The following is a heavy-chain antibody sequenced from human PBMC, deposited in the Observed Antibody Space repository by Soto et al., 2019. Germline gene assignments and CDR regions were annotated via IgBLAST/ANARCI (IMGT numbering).Heavy chain of an antibody. CDR2: INWNGDST. J-gene: IGHJ4*02. CDR1: GFTFDDYG. V-gene: IGHV3-20*04. Sequence: PGGSLRLSCAASGFTFDDYGMSWVRQAPGKGLEWVSGINWNGDSTGYADSVKGRFTISRDNAKNSLYLQMNSLRAEDTALYYCARGAIYCSGGSCYPVDWGQGTLVTVSS. CDR3: ARGAIYCSGGSCYPVD. D-gene: IGHD2-15*01.